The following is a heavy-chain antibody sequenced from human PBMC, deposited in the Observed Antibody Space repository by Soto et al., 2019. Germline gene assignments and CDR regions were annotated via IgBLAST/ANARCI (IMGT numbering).Heavy chain of an antibody. Sequence: QVQLQQWGAGLLKPSETLSLTCAVYGGSFSGYYWSWIRQPPGKGLEWIGEINHSGSTNYNPSLKSRGTISVDTSKNQSSLKLSSVPAADTAVYYCARRNGYSYGSGYWGQGTLVTVSS. V-gene: IGHV4-34*01. J-gene: IGHJ4*02. CDR2: INHSGST. CDR3: ARRNGYSYGSGY. D-gene: IGHD5-18*01. CDR1: GGSFSGYY.